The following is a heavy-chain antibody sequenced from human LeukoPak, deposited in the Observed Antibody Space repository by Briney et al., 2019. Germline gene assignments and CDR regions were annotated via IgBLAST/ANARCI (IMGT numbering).Heavy chain of an antibody. V-gene: IGHV3-11*04. Sequence: GGSLRLSCAASGFTFSDYYMSWIRQAPGKGLEWVSYISSSGSTIYYADSVKGRFTISRDNAKNSLYLQMNTLRAEDTAVYYCARVGLNDYGSGTYADYWGQGTLVTVSS. J-gene: IGHJ4*02. CDR2: ISSSGSTI. D-gene: IGHD3-10*01. CDR3: ARVGLNDYGSGTYADY. CDR1: GFTFSDYY.